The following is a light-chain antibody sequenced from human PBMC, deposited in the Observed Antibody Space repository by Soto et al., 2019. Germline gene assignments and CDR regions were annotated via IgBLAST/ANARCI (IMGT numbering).Light chain of an antibody. Sequence: EIVLTQSPGTLSLSPGERATLSCRASQSVSSSYLAWYQQKPGQAPRLLIYGAFNRATGIPDRFSGSGSGTDFTLTISSLQSEDFAVYYCQQYDNWPQTFGQGTKVDIK. V-gene: IGKV3-20*01. J-gene: IGKJ1*01. CDR2: GAF. CDR1: QSVSSSY. CDR3: QQYDNWPQT.